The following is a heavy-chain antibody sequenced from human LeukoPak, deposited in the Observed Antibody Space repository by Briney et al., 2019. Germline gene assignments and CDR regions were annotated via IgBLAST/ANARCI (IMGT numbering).Heavy chain of an antibody. CDR2: ISAYNGNT. CDR1: GYTFSTYG. CDR3: SRSGPTWFLDH. V-gene: IGHV1-18*04. Sequence: GASVKVSCRASGYTFSTYGITWVRQAPGQGLEWMGWISAYNGNTNYAQKFQDRVTMTTDTSTTTVYLELRGLGSDDTAVYFCSRSGPTWFLDHWGQGTLVTVSS. D-gene: IGHD1-26*01. J-gene: IGHJ4*02.